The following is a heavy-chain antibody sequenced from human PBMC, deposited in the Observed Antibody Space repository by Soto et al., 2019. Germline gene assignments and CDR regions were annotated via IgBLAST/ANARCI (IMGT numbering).Heavy chain of an antibody. Sequence: GGSLSLSCAASGVTVSSNYMSWVRQAPGQGLEWVSVIYSRGDIKYADSVKGRFTVSRDNSKNTLFLQMNSLRVEDTAVYYCARNVPVTTLGYWGQGTLVTVSS. J-gene: IGHJ4*02. CDR1: GVTVSSNY. V-gene: IGHV3-66*01. CDR2: IYSRGDI. CDR3: ARNVPVTTLGY. D-gene: IGHD4-17*01.